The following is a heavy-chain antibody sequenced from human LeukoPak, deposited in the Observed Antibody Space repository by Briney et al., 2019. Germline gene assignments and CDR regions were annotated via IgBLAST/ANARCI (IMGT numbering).Heavy chain of an antibody. V-gene: IGHV4-34*01. Sequence: PSETLSLTCTVSGGSISAYDWSWIRQPPGKGLEWIGEINHSGSTNYNPSLKSRVTISVDTSKSQFSLKLSSVTAADTAVYYCAILGYCSSASCYAVPNWGQGSLVTVSS. CDR2: INHSGST. CDR3: AILGYCSSASCYAVPN. J-gene: IGHJ4*02. D-gene: IGHD2-2*01. CDR1: GGSISAYD.